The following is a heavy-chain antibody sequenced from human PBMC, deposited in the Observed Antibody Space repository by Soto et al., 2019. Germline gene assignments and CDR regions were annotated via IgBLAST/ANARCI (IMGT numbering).Heavy chain of an antibody. CDR1: GYTFTSYA. CDR3: GRDRRIRVAAAGGVDC. CDR2: INAGNGNT. Sequence: QVQLVQSGAEVKKPGASVKVSCKASGYTFTSYAMHWVRQAPGQRLEWMGWINAGNGNTKYSQKFQGRVTITRDTSVSTAYMRLSSVRSEDTAVYYCGRDRRIRVAAAGGVDCWGQGTLVTVSA. D-gene: IGHD6-13*01. V-gene: IGHV1-3*01. J-gene: IGHJ4*02.